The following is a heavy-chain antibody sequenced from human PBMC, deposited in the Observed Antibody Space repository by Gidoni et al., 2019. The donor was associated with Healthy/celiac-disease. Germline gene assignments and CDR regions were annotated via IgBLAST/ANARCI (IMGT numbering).Heavy chain of an antibody. V-gene: IGHV3-53*04. J-gene: IGHJ4*02. CDR2: IYSGGST. D-gene: IGHD3-22*01. Sequence: EVQLVESGGGLVQPGGSLRLSCAASGFTVSSNYMSWVRQAPGKGLEWVSVIYSGGSTYYADSVKGRFTISRHNSKNTLYLQMNSLRAEDTAVYYCARETYYYDSSGYYYLYFDYWGQGTLVTVSS. CDR3: ARETYYYDSSGYYYLYFDY. CDR1: GFTVSSNY.